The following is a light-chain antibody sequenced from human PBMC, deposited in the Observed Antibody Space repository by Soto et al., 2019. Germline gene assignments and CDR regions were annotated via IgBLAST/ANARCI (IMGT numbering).Light chain of an antibody. CDR1: QNINNW. V-gene: IGKV1-5*03. CDR3: QQYNSYSWT. Sequence: DIQMTQSPSTLSAPVGDRVTITCRASQNINNWLAWYQQKPGKAPNLLIYEASSLESGVPSRFGGSRSGTEFTLTISSLQPEDFATYYCQQYNSYSWTFGQGTKVDI. J-gene: IGKJ1*01. CDR2: EAS.